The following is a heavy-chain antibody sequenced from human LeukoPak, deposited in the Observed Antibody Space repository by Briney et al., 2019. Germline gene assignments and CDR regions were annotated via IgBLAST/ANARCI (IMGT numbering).Heavy chain of an antibody. D-gene: IGHD3-22*01. CDR1: GFTVSSNY. V-gene: IGHV3-53*01. CDR2: IYSGGST. J-gene: IGHJ3*02. CDR3: ARHYYYDSSGITPHDAFDI. Sequence: GGSLRLSCAASGFTVSSNYMSWVRQAPGKGLEWVSVIYSGGSTYYADSVKGRFTISRDNSKNTLYLQMNSLRAEDTAVYYCARHYYYDSSGITPHDAFDIWGQETMVTVSS.